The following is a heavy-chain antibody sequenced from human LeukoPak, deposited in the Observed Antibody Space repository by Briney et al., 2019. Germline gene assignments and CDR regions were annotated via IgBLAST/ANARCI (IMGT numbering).Heavy chain of an antibody. D-gene: IGHD1-7*01. CDR1: GGTFSSYA. J-gene: IGHJ4*02. Sequence: ASVNVSCKASGGTFSSYAISWVRQAPGQGLEWMGGIIPIFGTANYAQKFQGRVTITADKSTSTAYMELSSLRSEDTAVYYCARGRNWNYFFDYWGQGTLVTVSS. CDR3: ARGRNWNYFFDY. CDR2: IIPIFGTA. V-gene: IGHV1-69*06.